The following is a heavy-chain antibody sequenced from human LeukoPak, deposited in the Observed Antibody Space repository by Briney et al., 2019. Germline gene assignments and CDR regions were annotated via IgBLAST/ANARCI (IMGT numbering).Heavy chain of an antibody. Sequence: GASVKVSCKASGSTFSSDAISRVRQAPGQGLEWVGGIIPIFGTANYAQKFQGRVTLTADESTSSAYMELSSLRSEDTAVYYCARGLAGIEARLVHWGQGTLVTVSS. J-gene: IGHJ4*02. CDR3: ARGLAGIEARLVH. D-gene: IGHD6-6*01. CDR2: IIPIFGTA. V-gene: IGHV1-69*13. CDR1: GSTFSSDA.